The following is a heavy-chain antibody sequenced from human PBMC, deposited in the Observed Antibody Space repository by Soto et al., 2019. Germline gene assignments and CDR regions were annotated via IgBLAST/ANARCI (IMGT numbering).Heavy chain of an antibody. CDR2: IYYSGST. CDR3: ARIPVDTYMINWFDP. J-gene: IGHJ5*02. V-gene: IGHV4-61*08. CDR1: GGSVSSGDCY. Sequence: SETLSLSCTVSGGSVSSGDCYWSWIRQPPGKGLEWIGYIYYSGSTNYNPSLKSRVSISLDTSKNQFSLRLTSVTAADTAVYYCARIPVDTYMINWFDPWGQGTLV. D-gene: IGHD5-18*01.